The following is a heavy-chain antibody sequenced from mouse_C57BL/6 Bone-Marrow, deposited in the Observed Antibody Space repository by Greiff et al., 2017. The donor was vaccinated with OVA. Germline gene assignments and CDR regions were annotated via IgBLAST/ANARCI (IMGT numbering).Heavy chain of an antibody. J-gene: IGHJ2*01. CDR1: GYSITSGYY. V-gene: IGHV3-6*01. CDR3: ARDYGSKAWFDY. Sequence: EVKLMESGPGLVKPSQSLSLTCSVTGYSITSGYYWNWIRQFPGNKLEWMGYISYDGSNNYNPSLKNRISITRDTSKNQFFLKLNSVTTEDTATYYCARDYGSKAWFDYWGQGTTLTVSS. D-gene: IGHD1-1*01. CDR2: ISYDGSN.